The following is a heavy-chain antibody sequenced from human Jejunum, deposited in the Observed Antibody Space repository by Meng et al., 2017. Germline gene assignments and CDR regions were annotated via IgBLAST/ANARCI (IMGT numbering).Heavy chain of an antibody. V-gene: IGHV4-61*08. CDR2: AST. D-gene: IGHD1-26*01. Sequence: QLQEPGPGLVRPSVTLSLICSVSGGAVRSAGYQWSWIRQPPGKGLEWIGYASTNYTPSLKSRVTISVDTSKNQFSLRLTSVTAADTAVYYCARDHMGSLDYWGQGILVTVSS. CDR1: GGAVRSAGYQ. CDR3: ARDHMGSLDY. J-gene: IGHJ4*02.